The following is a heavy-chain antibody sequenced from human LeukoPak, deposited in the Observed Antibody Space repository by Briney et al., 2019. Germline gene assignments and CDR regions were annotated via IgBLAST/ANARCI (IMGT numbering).Heavy chain of an antibody. Sequence: PSETLSLTCTVSGGSISSYYWSWIRQPPGKGLEWIGYIYYSGSTNYNPSLKSRVTISVDTSKNQFSLKLSSVTAADTAVYYCAGGGRGSGSYWGQGTLVTVSS. V-gene: IGHV4-59*08. J-gene: IGHJ4*02. CDR2: IYYSGST. CDR1: GGSISSYY. D-gene: IGHD3-10*01. CDR3: AGGGRGSGSY.